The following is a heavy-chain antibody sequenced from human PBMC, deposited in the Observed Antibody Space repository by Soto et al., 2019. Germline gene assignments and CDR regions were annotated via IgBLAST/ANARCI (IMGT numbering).Heavy chain of an antibody. CDR2: ISAYNGNT. D-gene: IGHD2-15*01. Sequence: QVQLVQSGAEVKKPGASVKVSCRASGYTFTSYGISWVRQAPGQGLEWMGWISAYNGNTNYAQKLQGRVTMTTDTSKSTAYMELRSLRSDDTAVYYCAREVGYCSVGSCPLRHYYLGMDVWGQGTTVTVSS. CDR3: AREVGYCSVGSCPLRHYYLGMDV. CDR1: GYTFTSYG. J-gene: IGHJ6*02. V-gene: IGHV1-18*04.